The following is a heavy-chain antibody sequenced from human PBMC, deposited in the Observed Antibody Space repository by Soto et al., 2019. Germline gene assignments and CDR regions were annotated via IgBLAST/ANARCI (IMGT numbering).Heavy chain of an antibody. J-gene: IGHJ4*02. CDR1: GFTFSSYA. V-gene: IGHV3-30-3*01. D-gene: IGHD5-18*01. CDR2: ISYDGSNK. Sequence: SLRLSCAASGFTFSSYAMHWVRQAPGKGLEWVAVISYDGSNKYYADSVKGRFTISRDNSKNTLYLQMNSLRAEDTAVYYCARDLHWGSRPDTRYYFDYWGQGTLVTVSS. CDR3: ARDLHWGSRPDTRYYFDY.